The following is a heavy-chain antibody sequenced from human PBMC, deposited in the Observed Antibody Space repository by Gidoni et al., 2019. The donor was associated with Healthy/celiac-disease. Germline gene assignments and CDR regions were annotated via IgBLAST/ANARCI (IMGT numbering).Heavy chain of an antibody. Sequence: QVQLQESGPGLVKPSQTLSLPCTVSGGSISSGSYYWSWIRQPAGKGLEWIGRIYTSGGTNYNPSLKSRVTISVDTSKNQFSLKLSSVTAADTAVYYCARALGGLRNAFDIWGQGTMVTVSS. CDR1: GGSISSGSYY. J-gene: IGHJ3*02. D-gene: IGHD4-17*01. CDR3: ARALGGLRNAFDI. CDR2: IYTSGGT. V-gene: IGHV4-61*02.